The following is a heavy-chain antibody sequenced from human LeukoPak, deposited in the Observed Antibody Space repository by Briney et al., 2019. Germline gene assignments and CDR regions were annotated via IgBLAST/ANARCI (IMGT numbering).Heavy chain of an antibody. J-gene: IGHJ4*02. V-gene: IGHV4-61*01. CDR2: IYYSGRT. CDR3: ARGQKYRNGYTVTELGSGYFDY. D-gene: IGHD5-18*01. Sequence: SETLSLTCTVSGGSISSSSYYWSWIRQPPGKGLEWIGYIYYSGRTNYNPSLKSRVTISVDTSKNQFSLTLSSATAADTAVYYCARGQKYRNGYTVTELGSGYFDYWGQGTLVTVSS. CDR1: GGSISSSSYY.